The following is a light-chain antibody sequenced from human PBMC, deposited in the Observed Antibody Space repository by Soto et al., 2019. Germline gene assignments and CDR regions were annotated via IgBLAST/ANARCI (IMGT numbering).Light chain of an antibody. CDR3: ASWDDSLSGYV. CDR1: TSNILRNY. J-gene: IGLJ1*01. V-gene: IGLV1-47*01. CDR2: MND. Sequence: QSVLTQPPSASGNPGQRLTISCSGSTSNILRNYVYWYRQLPGTAPRLLISMNDQPPSGVPDRFSGSKSGTSASLAISGLRSEDAADYYYASWDDSLSGYVFGTGTKLTVL.